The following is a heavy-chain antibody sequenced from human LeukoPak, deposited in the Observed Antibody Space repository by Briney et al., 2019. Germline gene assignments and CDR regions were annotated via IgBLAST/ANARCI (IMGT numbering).Heavy chain of an antibody. CDR1: GFTFSSYR. V-gene: IGHV3-7*01. Sequence: GGSLRLSCAASGFTFSSYRMNWVRQAPGKGLEWVANIKRDGNEKNYVDSVKGRFSISRDNAKNSLYLQMDSLRAEGTAVYYCAKEGAYPIITYDSWGQGALVTVSS. J-gene: IGHJ5*01. CDR2: IKRDGNEK. D-gene: IGHD3-10*01. CDR3: AKEGAYPIITYDS.